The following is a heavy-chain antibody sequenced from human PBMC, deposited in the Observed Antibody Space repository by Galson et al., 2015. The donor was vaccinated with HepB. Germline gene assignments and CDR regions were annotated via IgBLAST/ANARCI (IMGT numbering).Heavy chain of an antibody. Sequence: SVKVSCKASGYTFTSYYMHWVRQAPGQGLEWMGIINPSGGSTSYAQKFQGRVTMTRDTSTSTVYMELSSLRSEDTAVYYCARKGGSGWYDDWFDPWGQGTLVTVSS. CDR1: GYTFTSYY. D-gene: IGHD6-19*01. CDR2: INPSGGST. J-gene: IGHJ5*02. CDR3: ARKGGSGWYDDWFDP. V-gene: IGHV1-46*01.